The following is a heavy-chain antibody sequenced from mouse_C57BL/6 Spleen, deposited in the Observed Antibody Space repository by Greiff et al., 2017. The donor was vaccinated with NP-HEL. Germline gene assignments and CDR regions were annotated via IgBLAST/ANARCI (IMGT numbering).Heavy chain of an antibody. CDR2: IRSKSNNYAT. D-gene: IGHD4-1*01. V-gene: IGHV10-1*01. CDR1: GFSFNTYA. J-gene: IGHJ3*01. Sequence: EVQGVESGGGLVQPKGSLKLSCAASGFSFNTYAMNWVRQAPGKGLEWVARIRSKSNNYATYYADSVKDRFTISRDDSESMLYLQMNNLKTEDTAMYYCVSPRTGTLFAYWGQGTLVTVSA. CDR3: VSPRTGTLFAY.